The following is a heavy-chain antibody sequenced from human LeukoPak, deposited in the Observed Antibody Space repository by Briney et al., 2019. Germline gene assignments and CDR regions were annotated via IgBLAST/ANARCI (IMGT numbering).Heavy chain of an antibody. V-gene: IGHV3-30*04. CDR3: ARVSGRLERQSDLDY. Sequence: GGSLRLSCAASGFTFSSYAMHWVRQAPGKGLEWVAVISYDGSDKYYADSVKGRFTISRDNSKNTLYLQVNSLRAEDTAVYYCARVSGRLERQSDLDYWGQGTLVTVSS. CDR1: GFTFSSYA. D-gene: IGHD1-1*01. CDR2: ISYDGSDK. J-gene: IGHJ4*02.